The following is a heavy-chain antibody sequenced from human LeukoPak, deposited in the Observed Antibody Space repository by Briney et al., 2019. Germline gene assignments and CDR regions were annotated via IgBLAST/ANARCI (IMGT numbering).Heavy chain of an antibody. J-gene: IGHJ4*02. D-gene: IGHD6-25*01. V-gene: IGHV1-2*02. CDR1: GYNFAHN. Sequence: ASVKVSCKASGYNFAHNIHWVRQAAGQGHEFMGWINPKNGGTKYAQNFQGRVTMTRDTPISTVYMELSSLGSDDTAVYYCVVSIQAAAIPAFDSWGQGTLVTVSS. CDR2: INPKNGGT. CDR3: VVSIQAAAIPAFDS.